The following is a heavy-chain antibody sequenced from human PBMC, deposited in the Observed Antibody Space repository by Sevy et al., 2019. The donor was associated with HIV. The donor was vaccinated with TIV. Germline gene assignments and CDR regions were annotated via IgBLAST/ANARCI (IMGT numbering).Heavy chain of an antibody. V-gene: IGHV4-59*08. CDR1: GGPITSLY. J-gene: IGHJ4*02. Sequence: SETLSLTCTVSGGPITSLYWNWIRQPPGKGLEWIANIYYNGHINYNPSLKSRVTLSLDTSKNQFSLRLSSVTAADMAMYYCAGENAWGRGYSWGQGTLVTVSS. D-gene: IGHD1-26*01. CDR2: IYYNGHI. CDR3: AGENAWGRGYS.